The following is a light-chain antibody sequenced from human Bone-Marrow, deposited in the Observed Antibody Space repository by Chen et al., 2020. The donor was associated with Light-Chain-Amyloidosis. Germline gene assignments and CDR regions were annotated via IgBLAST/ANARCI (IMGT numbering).Light chain of an antibody. J-gene: IGLJ2*01. CDR1: DFPTKY. CDR3: QSADSSGTYEVI. V-gene: IGLV3-25*03. Sequence: SYDLTQPPSVSVSPGQTARTTSSGYDFPTKYAYWYQQKPGQPPGLVIHRDTERPSGISERFSGYSSGTTATLTISGVQAEDEADYHCQSADSSGTYEVIFGGGTKLTVL. CDR2: RDT.